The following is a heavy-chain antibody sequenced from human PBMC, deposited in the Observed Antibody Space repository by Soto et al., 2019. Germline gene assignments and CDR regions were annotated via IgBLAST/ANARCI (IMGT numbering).Heavy chain of an antibody. CDR3: AKGVGKWQDY. D-gene: IGHD3-16*01. CDR1: GFTFSSYG. V-gene: IGHV3-30*18. Sequence: QVQLVESGGGVVQPGRSPRLSCAASGFTFSSYGMHWVRQAPGKGLEWVAVISYDGSNKYYADSVKGRFTISRDNSKNTLYLQMNSLRAEDTAVYYCAKGVGKWQDYWGQGTLVTVSS. J-gene: IGHJ4*02. CDR2: ISYDGSNK.